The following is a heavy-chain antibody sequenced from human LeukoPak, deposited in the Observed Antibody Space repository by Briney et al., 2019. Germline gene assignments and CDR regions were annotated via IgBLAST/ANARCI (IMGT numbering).Heavy chain of an antibody. CDR3: ARDPGGYCSSTSCYGTLEDYYYGMDV. J-gene: IGHJ6*02. D-gene: IGHD2-2*01. CDR2: ISYDGSNK. CDR1: GFTFSSYA. Sequence: GRSLRLSCAASGFTFSSYAMHWVRQAPGKGLEWVAVISYDGSNKYYADSVKGRFTISRNNSKNTLYLQMNSLRAEDTAVYYCARDPGGYCSSTSCYGTLEDYYYGMDVRGQGTTVTVSS. V-gene: IGHV3-30-3*01.